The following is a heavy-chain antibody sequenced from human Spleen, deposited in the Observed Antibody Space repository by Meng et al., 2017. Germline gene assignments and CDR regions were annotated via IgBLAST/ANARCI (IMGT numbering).Heavy chain of an antibody. J-gene: IGHJ4*02. CDR2: IAGGGDTI. V-gene: IGHV3-11*01. Sequence: GESLKISCAASGFTFSEYFLTWIRQTPGKGLEWLSYIAGGGDTIYYADSVKGRFTISRDNAKKSLYLQMNSLRAEDTAVYYCGRLTRGWFYYWGQGTLVTVSS. CDR3: GRLTRGWFYY. D-gene: IGHD6-19*01. CDR1: GFTFSEYF.